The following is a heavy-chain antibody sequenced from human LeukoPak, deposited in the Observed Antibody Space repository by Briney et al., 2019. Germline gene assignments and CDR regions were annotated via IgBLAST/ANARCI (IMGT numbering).Heavy chain of an antibody. D-gene: IGHD5-18*01. Sequence: ASVKVSCKASGYTFSGYFMHWVRQAPGQGLEWMGWINPNSGGTNYAQKFQGRVTMTRDTSISTAYMELRSLRSDDTAVYYRARDGGYSYGYGYYYMDVWGKGTTVTVSS. V-gene: IGHV1-2*02. CDR1: GYTFSGYF. CDR2: INPNSGGT. CDR3: ARDGGYSYGYGYYYMDV. J-gene: IGHJ6*03.